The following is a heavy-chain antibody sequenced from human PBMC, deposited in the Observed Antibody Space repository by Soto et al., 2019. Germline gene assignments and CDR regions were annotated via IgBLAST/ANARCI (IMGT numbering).Heavy chain of an antibody. D-gene: IGHD3-3*01. V-gene: IGHV1-8*01. Sequence: ASVKVSCKASGYTFTSYDINWVRQATGQGLEWMGWMNPNSGNTGYAQKFQGRVTMTRNTSISTAYMELSSLRSEDTAVYYCARGEYVLRFLEWSRHYYYGMDVWGQGPSVTVSS. CDR3: ARGEYVLRFLEWSRHYYYGMDV. CDR2: MNPNSGNT. J-gene: IGHJ6*02. CDR1: GYTFTSYD.